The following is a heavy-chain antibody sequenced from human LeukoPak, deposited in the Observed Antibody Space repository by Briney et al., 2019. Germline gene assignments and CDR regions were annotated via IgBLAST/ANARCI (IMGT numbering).Heavy chain of an antibody. J-gene: IGHJ4*02. CDR3: AKDRELVGATPSNFDY. CDR1: GXTFSSYA. CDR2: ISGSGGST. Sequence: PGGSLRLSCAASGXTFSSYAMNWVRQAPGKGLEWVSGISGSGGSTYYTGSVKGRFTISRDNSKNTLYLQMNSLRAEDTAIYYCAKDRELVGATPSNFDYWGQGTLVTVSS. V-gene: IGHV3-23*01. D-gene: IGHD1-26*01.